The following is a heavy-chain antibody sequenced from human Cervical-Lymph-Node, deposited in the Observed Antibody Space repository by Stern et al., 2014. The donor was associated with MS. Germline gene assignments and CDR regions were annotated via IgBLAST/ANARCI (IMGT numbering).Heavy chain of an antibody. D-gene: IGHD4-23*01. V-gene: IGHV3-33*01. CDR3: AREGGNTAEYFQH. CDR1: GFTFSSSG. CDR2: IWYDGSNT. Sequence: VQLLESGGGVVQPGRSLRLSCAASGFTFSSSGMHWVRQAPGKGLEWRAIIWYDGSNTYYADSVKGRFTISRDNSKNTLYLQMNSLRAEDTAVYYCAREGGNTAEYFQHWGQGTLVTVSS. J-gene: IGHJ1*01.